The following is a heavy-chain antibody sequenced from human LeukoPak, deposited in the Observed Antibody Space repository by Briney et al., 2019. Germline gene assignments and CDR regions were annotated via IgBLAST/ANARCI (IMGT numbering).Heavy chain of an antibody. D-gene: IGHD5-18*01. J-gene: IGHJ4*02. Sequence: NTSETLSLTCTVSGXSISSYYWSWIRQPPGKGLEWIGYIYYSGGTNYNPSLKSRVTISVDTSKNQFSLKLSPVTAADTAVYYCARLHDGYRYGADYWGQGTLVTAS. CDR1: GXSISSYY. CDR3: ARLHDGYRYGADY. V-gene: IGHV4-59*08. CDR2: IYYSGGT.